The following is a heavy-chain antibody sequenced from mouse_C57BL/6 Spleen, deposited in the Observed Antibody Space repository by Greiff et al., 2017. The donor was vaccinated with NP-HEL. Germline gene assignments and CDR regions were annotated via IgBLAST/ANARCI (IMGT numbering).Heavy chain of an antibody. CDR1: GFNIKDDY. CDR3: TNYGYDVAWFAY. CDR2: IDPENGDT. J-gene: IGHJ3*01. V-gene: IGHV14-4*01. D-gene: IGHD2-2*01. Sequence: EVQLQQSGAELVRPGASVKLSCTASGFNIKDDYMHWVKQRPEQGLEWIGWIDPENGDTEYASKFQGKATITADTSSNTAYLQLSSRTSEDTAVYYCTNYGYDVAWFAYWGQGTLVTVSA.